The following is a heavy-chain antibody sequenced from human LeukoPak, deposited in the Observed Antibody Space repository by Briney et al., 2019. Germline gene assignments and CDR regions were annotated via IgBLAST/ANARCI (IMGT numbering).Heavy chain of an antibody. CDR2: INSAGSST. CDR3: AKVEYTSSWYGVGSLDY. J-gene: IGHJ4*02. D-gene: IGHD6-13*01. Sequence: GGSLRLSCAASGFTFSSYWMHWVRQAPGKGLVWVSRINSAGSSTSYADSVKGRFTISRDNSKDTLYLQMNSLRAEDTAVYYCAKVEYTSSWYGVGSLDYWGQGTLVTVSS. V-gene: IGHV3-74*01. CDR1: GFTFSSYW.